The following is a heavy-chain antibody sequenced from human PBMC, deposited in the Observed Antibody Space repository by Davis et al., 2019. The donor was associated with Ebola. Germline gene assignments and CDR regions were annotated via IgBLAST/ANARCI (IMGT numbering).Heavy chain of an antibody. CDR3: ARGGSAYSSD. V-gene: IGHV4-30-4*07. J-gene: IGHJ4*02. Sequence: MPSETLSLTCAVSGGSISSPVYSWTWVRQPPGKGLEWIGYYHYTGSSYYNPSLKSRVIISEDTSKNQLSLKVTSVTAADTAVYFCARGGSAYSSDWGQGTLVTVSS. CDR1: GGSISSPVYS. D-gene: IGHD2-15*01. CDR2: YHYTGSS.